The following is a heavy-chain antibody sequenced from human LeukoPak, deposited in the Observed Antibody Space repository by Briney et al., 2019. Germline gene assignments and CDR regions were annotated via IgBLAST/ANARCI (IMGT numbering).Heavy chain of an antibody. Sequence: AGGSPRLSCAASGFTFTSSSMNWVRQAPGKGLEWVSSIGSSSTSIYYADSVKGRFTISRDNAKNSLYLQMNSLRAEDTAVYYCARENLEAFDIWGQGTMVTVSS. CDR1: GFTFTSSS. CDR3: ARENLEAFDI. J-gene: IGHJ3*02. CDR2: IGSSSTSI. V-gene: IGHV3-21*01.